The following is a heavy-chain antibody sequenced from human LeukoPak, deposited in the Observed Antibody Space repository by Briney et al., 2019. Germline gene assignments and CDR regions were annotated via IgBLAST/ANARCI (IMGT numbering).Heavy chain of an antibody. CDR1: GGTFSSYA. Sequence: GSSVKVSCKASGGTFSSYAVSWVRQAPGQGLEWMGGIIPIFGTANYAQKSQGRVTITADESTSTAYMELSSLRSEDTAVYYCAIRLGYCSSTSCSNWFDPWGQGTLVTVSS. D-gene: IGHD2-2*01. CDR2: IIPIFGTA. J-gene: IGHJ5*02. V-gene: IGHV1-69*01. CDR3: AIRLGYCSSTSCSNWFDP.